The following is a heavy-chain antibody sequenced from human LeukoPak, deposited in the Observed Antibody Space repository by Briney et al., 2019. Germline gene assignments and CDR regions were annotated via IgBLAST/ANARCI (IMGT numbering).Heavy chain of an antibody. V-gene: IGHV3-30*04. J-gene: IGHJ4*02. CDR2: ISDDGGRK. CDR3: VRGIYNNGNMNDY. Sequence: GGSLRLSCAASGFTFSGSPMHWVRQAPGKGLDWVAIISDDGGRKFYADSVKGRFTISRDNSKNTLYLQMNSLRVEDTALYYCVRGIYNNGNMNDYWGQGTLVTVSS. CDR1: GFTFSGSP. D-gene: IGHD2-8*01.